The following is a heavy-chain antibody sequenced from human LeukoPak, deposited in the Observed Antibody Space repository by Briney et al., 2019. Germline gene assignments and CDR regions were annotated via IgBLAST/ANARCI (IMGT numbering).Heavy chain of an antibody. Sequence: GGSLRLSCAASGFTFSSYSMNWVRQAPGKGLEWVSSISSSSSYIYYADSVKGRFTISRDNAKNSLYLQMNSLRAEDTAVYYCARGSVVVPAAIGYNWFDPWGQGTLVTVSS. D-gene: IGHD2-2*02. J-gene: IGHJ5*02. V-gene: IGHV3-21*01. CDR2: ISSSSSYI. CDR3: ARGSVVVPAAIGYNWFDP. CDR1: GFTFSSYS.